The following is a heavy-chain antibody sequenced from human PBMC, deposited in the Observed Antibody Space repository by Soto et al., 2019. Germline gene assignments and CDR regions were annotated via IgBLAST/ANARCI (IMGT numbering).Heavy chain of an antibody. V-gene: IGHV1-18*01. CDR3: ARGLRGIVVAGFQNAFDI. CDR2: ISAYNGNT. CDR1: GYTFTSYG. J-gene: IGHJ3*02. D-gene: IGHD6-19*01. Sequence: ASVKVSCKASGYTFTSYGISWVRQAPGQGLEWMGWISAYNGNTNYAQKLQGRVTMTTDTSTSTAYMELRSLRSDDTAVYYCARGLRGIVVAGFQNAFDIWGQGTMVTVS.